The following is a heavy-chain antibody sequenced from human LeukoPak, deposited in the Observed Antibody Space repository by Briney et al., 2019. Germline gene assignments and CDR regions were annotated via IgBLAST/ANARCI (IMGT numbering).Heavy chain of an antibody. CDR1: GGSFSGHY. D-gene: IGHD3-10*01. V-gene: IGHV4-34*01. J-gene: IGHJ6*03. Sequence: SETLSLTCAVYGGSFSGHYWSWIRQPPGKGLEWIGEINHSGSSNYNPSLKSRVLISVDTSKNQFSLKLSSVTAADTAVYYCARAVGSGSFQTYYYYMDVWGKGTTVTISS. CDR2: INHSGSS. CDR3: ARAVGSGSFQTYYYYMDV.